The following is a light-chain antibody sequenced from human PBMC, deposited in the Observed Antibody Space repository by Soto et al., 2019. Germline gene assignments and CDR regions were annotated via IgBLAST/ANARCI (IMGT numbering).Light chain of an antibody. CDR2: GAS. CDR1: QSVYTR. J-gene: IGKJ4*01. Sequence: EIIMTQSPATLSVSPGERATLSCRASQSVYTRLAWYQQKPGQAPRLLIYGASTRATGIPARFSGSGSGTEFTLTISSLQSEDFAVYYCQQYNVWPLTFGGGTKVEI. V-gene: IGKV3-15*01. CDR3: QQYNVWPLT.